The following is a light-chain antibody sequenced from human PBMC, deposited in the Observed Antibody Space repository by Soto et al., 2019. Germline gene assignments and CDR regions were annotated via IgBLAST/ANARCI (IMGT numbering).Light chain of an antibody. CDR3: AAWDDSLTSWV. J-gene: IGLJ3*02. Sequence: QSVLTQPPSASGAPGQTVTISCSGSSSNIGNTYVYWFQQLPGTAPKLLIHRNNQRPSGVPDRFSGSRSGTSASLAISGLRYEDEADYYCAAWDDSLTSWVFGGGTKLTVL. CDR1: SSNIGNTY. CDR2: RNN. V-gene: IGLV1-47*01.